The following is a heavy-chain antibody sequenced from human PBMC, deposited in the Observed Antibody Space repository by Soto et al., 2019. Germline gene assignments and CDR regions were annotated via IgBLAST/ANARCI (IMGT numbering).Heavy chain of an antibody. V-gene: IGHV4-31*03. CDR1: GGSISSGGYY. J-gene: IGHJ4*02. D-gene: IGHD3-9*01. CDR2: IYYSGST. Sequence: TLSLPFTVSGGSISSGGYYWSFIRQHPGKGLEWIGYIYYSGSTYYNPSLKSRVTISVDTSKNQFSLKLSSVNAADTAVYYCASDDILTGYPLDYWGQGTLVTVSS. CDR3: ASDDILTGYPLDY.